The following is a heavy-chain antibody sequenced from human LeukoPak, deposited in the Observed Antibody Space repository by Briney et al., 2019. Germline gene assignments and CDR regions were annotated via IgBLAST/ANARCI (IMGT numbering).Heavy chain of an antibody. Sequence: SETLSLTCTVSGGSITTNTDYWGWVRQPPGKGLEWIGSIYYSGSTYYSPSLKSRVTISVDTSKNQFSLKLSSVTAADTAVYYCARNTPYYYDSSGYYDAFDIWGQGTMVTVSS. V-gene: IGHV4-39*07. CDR2: IYYSGST. J-gene: IGHJ3*02. CDR1: GGSITTNTDY. CDR3: ARNTPYYYDSSGYYDAFDI. D-gene: IGHD3-22*01.